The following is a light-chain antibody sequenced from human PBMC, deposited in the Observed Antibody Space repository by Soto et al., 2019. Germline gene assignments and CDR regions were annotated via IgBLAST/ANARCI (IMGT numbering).Light chain of an antibody. V-gene: IGKV3-20*01. CDR3: QQYGSSPPII. CDR2: DAS. J-gene: IGKJ5*01. Sequence: SVLTQSPGTLSLSPGERATLSCRASQSVRNSYLAWYQQKPGQAPRLLIYDASSRATGIPDRFSGSGSGTDLPLTISRLEPEDFAVYYCQQYGSSPPIIFGHGTRLEIK. CDR1: QSVRNSY.